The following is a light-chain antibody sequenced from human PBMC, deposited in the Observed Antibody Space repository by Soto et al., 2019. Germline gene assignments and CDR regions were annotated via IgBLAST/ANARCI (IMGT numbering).Light chain of an antibody. CDR3: QQYGSSPTIT. CDR1: RSVSSSY. J-gene: IGKJ5*01. CDR2: VAS. Sequence: EIVLTQSPGTLSLSPGERATLSCRASRSVSSSYLAWYQQKPGLAPRLLIYVASSRATGIPDRFSGSGSGTDFTLTISRLEPEDFAVYYCQQYGSSPTITFGQGTRLEIK. V-gene: IGKV3-20*01.